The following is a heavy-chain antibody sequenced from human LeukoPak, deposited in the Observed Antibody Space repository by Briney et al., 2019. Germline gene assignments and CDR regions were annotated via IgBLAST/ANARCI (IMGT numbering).Heavy chain of an antibody. CDR3: VREAGYCAPVCVKTNWFDP. V-gene: IGHV3-23*01. D-gene: IGHD2-15*01. J-gene: IGHJ5*02. Sequence: GGSLRLSCAASGFPFSSHAMSWVRQPPGKGLEWVAAISNGKTYYADSVRGRFAISRDDSTNTVYLHMNSLRDEDAALYHCVREAGYCAPVCVKTNWFDPWGQGTLVTVSS. CDR1: GFPFSSHA. CDR2: ISNGKT.